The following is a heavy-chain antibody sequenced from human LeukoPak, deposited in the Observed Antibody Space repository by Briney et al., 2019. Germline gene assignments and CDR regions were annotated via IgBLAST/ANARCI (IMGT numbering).Heavy chain of an antibody. CDR1: GGSFSGYY. V-gene: IGHV4-34*01. CDR3: ARAGLIYYDSSGYYGH. D-gene: IGHD3-22*01. J-gene: IGHJ4*02. CDR2: INHSGST. Sequence: SETLSLTCAVYGGSFSGYYWSWIRQPPGKGLEWIGEINHSGSTNYNPSPKSRVTISVDTSKNQFSLKLSSVTAADTTVYYCARAGLIYYDSSGYYGHWGQGTLVTVSS.